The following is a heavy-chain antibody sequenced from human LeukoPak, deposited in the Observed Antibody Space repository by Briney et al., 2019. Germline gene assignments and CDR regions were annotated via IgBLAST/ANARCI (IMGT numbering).Heavy chain of an antibody. J-gene: IGHJ4*02. D-gene: IGHD3-10*01. CDR3: AKAGLWFGELLR. V-gene: IGHV3-23*01. CDR1: GFTFSSYG. CDR2: ISGSGGST. Sequence: GGSLRLSCAASGFTFSSYGMSWVRQAPGKGLEWVSAISGSGGSTYYADSVKGRFTISRDNSKNTLYLQMNSLRAEDTAVYYCAKAGLWFGELLRWGQRTLVTVSS.